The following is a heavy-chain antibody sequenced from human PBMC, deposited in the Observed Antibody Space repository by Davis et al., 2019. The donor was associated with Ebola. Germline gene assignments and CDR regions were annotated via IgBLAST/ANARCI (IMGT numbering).Heavy chain of an antibody. CDR1: GFTFTRFT. CDR2: ISSSGTYR. J-gene: IGHJ4*02. CDR3: AKDGESATSREFDF. V-gene: IGHV3-21*06. Sequence: PGGSLRLSCEASGFTFTRFTMNWVRQPPGKGLEWVSSISSSGTYRNYADSVKGRFTISRDNARNSLSLQADNLRDNDTAVYYCAKDGESATSREFDFWGQGVLVTVSS. D-gene: IGHD1-26*01.